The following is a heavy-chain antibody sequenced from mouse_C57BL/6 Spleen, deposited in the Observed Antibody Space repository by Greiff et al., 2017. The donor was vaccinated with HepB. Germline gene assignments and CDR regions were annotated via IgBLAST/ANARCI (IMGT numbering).Heavy chain of an antibody. CDR3: ARGDSIYFDY. J-gene: IGHJ2*01. Sequence: QLKQSGAELVKPGASVKLSCKASGYTFTSYWMHWVKQRTGQGLEWIGMIHPNSGSTNYNEKFKSKATLTVDKSSSTAYMQLSSLTSEDSAVYYCARGDSIYFDYWGQGTTLTVSS. V-gene: IGHV1-64*01. CDR2: IHPNSGST. CDR1: GYTFTSYW.